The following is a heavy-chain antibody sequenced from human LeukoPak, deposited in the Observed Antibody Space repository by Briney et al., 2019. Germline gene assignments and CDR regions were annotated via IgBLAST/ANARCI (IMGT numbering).Heavy chain of an antibody. V-gene: IGHV5-51*01. Sequence: GESLKISCKASGYSFASYWIGWVRQMPGKGLEWMGIIYPGDSDTRYSPSFDGQVTISAEKSISTAYLQWNSLKTSDTAMYYCARRPSSGYCGSHFDYWGQGTLVTVSS. CDR1: GYSFASYW. CDR2: IYPGDSDT. CDR3: ARRPSSGYCGSHFDY. J-gene: IGHJ4*02. D-gene: IGHD3-22*01.